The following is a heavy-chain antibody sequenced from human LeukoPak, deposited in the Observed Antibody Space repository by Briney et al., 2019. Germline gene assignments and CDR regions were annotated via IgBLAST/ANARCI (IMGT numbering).Heavy chain of an antibody. CDR1: GFTFSTYA. Sequence: PGGSLRLSCAASGFTFSTYAMSWVRQAPGKGLEWVSAISGSGGSTYYADSVKGRFTISRDNSKNTLYLQMNSLRAEDTAVYYCAKDQPSEYYDSSGYDLDPWGQGTLVTVSS. CDR2: ISGSGGST. D-gene: IGHD3-22*01. V-gene: IGHV3-23*01. J-gene: IGHJ5*02. CDR3: AKDQPSEYYDSSGYDLDP.